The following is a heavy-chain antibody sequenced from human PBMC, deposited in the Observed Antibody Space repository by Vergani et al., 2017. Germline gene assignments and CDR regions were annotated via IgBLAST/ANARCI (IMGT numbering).Heavy chain of an antibody. V-gene: IGHV1-46*01. CDR2: INPSGGST. Sequence: QVQLVQSGAEVKKPGASVKVSCKASGYTFTSYYMHWVRQAPGQGLEWMGIINPSGGSTSYAQKFQGRVTMTRDTSTSTAYMELRSLRSDDTAVYYCARARVNHDAFDIWGQGTMVTVSS. D-gene: IGHD6-6*01. CDR1: GYTFTSYY. J-gene: IGHJ3*02. CDR3: ARARVNHDAFDI.